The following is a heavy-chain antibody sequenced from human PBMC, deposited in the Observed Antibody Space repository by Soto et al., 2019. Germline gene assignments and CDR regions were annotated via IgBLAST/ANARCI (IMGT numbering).Heavy chain of an antibody. CDR2: IYYSGST. Sequence: SETLSLTCTVSGGSVSSGSYYWSWIRQPPGKRLEWIGYIYYSGSTNYNPSLKSRVTISVDTSKNQFSLKLSSVAAADTAVYYCARGLGGYSYADAFDIWGQGTMVTVSS. V-gene: IGHV4-61*01. D-gene: IGHD5-18*01. CDR3: ARGLGGYSYADAFDI. J-gene: IGHJ3*02. CDR1: GGSVSSGSYY.